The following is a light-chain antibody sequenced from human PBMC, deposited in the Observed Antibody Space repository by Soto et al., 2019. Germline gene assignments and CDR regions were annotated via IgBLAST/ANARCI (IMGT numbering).Light chain of an antibody. CDR1: QSISSW. V-gene: IGKV1-5*03. CDR2: KAS. J-gene: IGKJ1*01. CDR3: QQYNSFIWT. Sequence: DIQMTQSPSTLSASVGDRVTIVCRASQSISSWLAWYQQKPGKAPKLLISKASNLDSGVPSRFSGSGSGTEFNLTISSLQPEDFATYSCQQYNSFIWTFGRGTKVDIK.